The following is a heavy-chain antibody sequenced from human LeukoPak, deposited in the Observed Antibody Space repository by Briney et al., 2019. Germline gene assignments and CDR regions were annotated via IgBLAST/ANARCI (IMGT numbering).Heavy chain of an antibody. J-gene: IGHJ5*02. D-gene: IGHD2-15*01. CDR1: GFTFSNYG. V-gene: IGHV3-33*01. CDR2: IWSDGSNK. CDR3: ARVTMVAAASYNWFVP. Sequence: PGGSLRLSCAASGFTFSNYGMHWVRQAPGKGLEWVAVIWSDGSNKYYADSMRGRFTISRDNSKNTLYLQVNSLRAEDTAVYYCARVTMVAAASYNWFVPWGQGTLVTVSS.